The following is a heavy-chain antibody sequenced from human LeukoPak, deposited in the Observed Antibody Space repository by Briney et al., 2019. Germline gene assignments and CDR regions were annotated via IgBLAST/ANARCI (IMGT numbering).Heavy chain of an antibody. CDR3: ARDLRPPGRIGWSFDY. V-gene: IGHV1-2*02. Sequence: ASVKVSCKASGYTFTSYYIHWVRQAPGQGLEWMGIINPSGGGTNYAQKFQGRVTMTRDTSISTAYMELSRLRSDDTAVYYCARDLRPPGRIGWSFDYWGQGTLVTVSS. CDR1: GYTFTSYY. J-gene: IGHJ4*02. CDR2: INPSGGGT. D-gene: IGHD3-3*01.